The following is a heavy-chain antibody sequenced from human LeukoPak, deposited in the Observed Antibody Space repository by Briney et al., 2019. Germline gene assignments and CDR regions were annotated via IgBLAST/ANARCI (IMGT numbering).Heavy chain of an antibody. D-gene: IGHD6-13*01. CDR3: AKVIAAAGTRRYYYYYYMDV. J-gene: IGHJ6*03. CDR1: GFTFSSYG. CDR2: ISYDGSNK. Sequence: EGSLRLSCAASGFTFSSYGMHWVRQAPGKGLEWVAVISYDGSNKYYADSVKGRFTISRDNSKNTLYLQMNSLRAEDTAVYYCAKVIAAAGTRRYYYYYYMDVWGKGTTVTISS. V-gene: IGHV3-30*18.